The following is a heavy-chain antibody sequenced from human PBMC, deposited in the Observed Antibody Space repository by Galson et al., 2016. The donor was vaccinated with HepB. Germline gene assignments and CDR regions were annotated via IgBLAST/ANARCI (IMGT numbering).Heavy chain of an antibody. CDR1: GFTFDDYA. D-gene: IGHD1-1*01. CDR3: ARGRRTGTTGWYFFDN. J-gene: IGHJ4*02. CDR2: ISWNSVTI. V-gene: IGHV3-9*01. Sequence: SLRLSCAASGFTFDDYAMHWVRQAPGKGLEWVSGISWNSVTIGYADSVKGRFTISRDNAKDSVYLQMNNLGAEDTAVYYCARGRRTGTTGWYFFDNWGQGTLVTVSS.